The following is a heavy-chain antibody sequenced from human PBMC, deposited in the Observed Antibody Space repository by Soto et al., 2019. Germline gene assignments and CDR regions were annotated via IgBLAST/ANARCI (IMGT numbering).Heavy chain of an antibody. CDR1: RGSVNTAGVS. Sequence: PXETLALPFAVSRGSVNTAGVSWSWLRQPPGKGLEWIGYIYHSGSAYYNPSLKSRVTISLDRSNNHFSLKLISVTAADTAVYYCARVTIYYDSSGYYHYGTFDIWGQGTMVTVSS. D-gene: IGHD3-22*01. CDR2: IYHSGSA. V-gene: IGHV4-30-2*01. J-gene: IGHJ3*02. CDR3: ARVTIYYDSSGYYHYGTFDI.